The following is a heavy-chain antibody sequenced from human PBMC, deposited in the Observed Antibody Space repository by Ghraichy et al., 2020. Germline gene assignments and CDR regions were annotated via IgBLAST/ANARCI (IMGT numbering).Heavy chain of an antibody. CDR2: INGNGVNT. D-gene: IGHD5-24*01. CDR1: GFTFSGYA. V-gene: IGHV3-23*01. Sequence: GGSLRLSCAASGFTFSGYAMSWVRQAPGKGLEWVSAINGNGVNTYYADSVKGRFTISRDNSENTVYLQTNSLRAEDTAVYYCAKCRDGYNLIDSWGQGTLVTVSS. J-gene: IGHJ5*01. CDR3: AKCRDGYNLIDS.